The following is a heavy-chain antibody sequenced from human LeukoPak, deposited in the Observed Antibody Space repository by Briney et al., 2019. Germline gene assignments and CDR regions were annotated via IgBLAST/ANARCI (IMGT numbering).Heavy chain of an antibody. CDR3: ATNYYGSSGYYSYWYFDL. Sequence: GGSLRLSCAASGFTFDDYAMHWVRQAPGKGLEWVSLISGDGGSTYYVDSVKGRLTISRDNSKNSLYLQMNSLRTEDTALYYCATNYYGSSGYYSYWYFDLWGRGTLVTVSS. J-gene: IGHJ2*01. D-gene: IGHD3-22*01. CDR1: GFTFDDYA. CDR2: ISGDGGST. V-gene: IGHV3-43*02.